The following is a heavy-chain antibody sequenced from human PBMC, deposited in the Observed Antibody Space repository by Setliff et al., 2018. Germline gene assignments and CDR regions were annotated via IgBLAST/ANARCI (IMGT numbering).Heavy chain of an antibody. J-gene: IGHJ4*02. V-gene: IGHV4-61*02. CDR1: GASISSGFYY. CDR3: ARATVGLATIIYFDS. Sequence: PSETLSLTCTVSGASISSGFYYWSWIRQPAGKGLEWIGRIHSSGDTKYNPSLKTRVTIAVDTSKNQFSLKLNSATAADTAVYYCARATVGLATIIYFDSWGPGTLVT. CDR2: IHSSGDT. D-gene: IGHD4-4*01.